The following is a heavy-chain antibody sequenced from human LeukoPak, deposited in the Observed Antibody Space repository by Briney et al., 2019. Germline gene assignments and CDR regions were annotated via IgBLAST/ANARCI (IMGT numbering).Heavy chain of an antibody. CDR1: GFTFSSYA. J-gene: IGHJ3*02. D-gene: IGHD1-26*01. CDR3: AKDLLYSGSYWVSAFDI. CDR2: ISGSGGST. V-gene: IGHV3-23*01. Sequence: PGGSLRLSCAASGFTFSSYAMSWVRQAPGKGLEWVSAISGSGGSTYYADSVKGRFTISRDNSKNTLYLQMNSLRAEDTAVYYCAKDLLYSGSYWVSAFDIWGQGTMVTVSS.